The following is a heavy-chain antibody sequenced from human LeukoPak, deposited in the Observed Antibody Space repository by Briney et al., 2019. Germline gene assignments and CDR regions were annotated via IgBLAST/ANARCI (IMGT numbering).Heavy chain of an antibody. CDR3: ARGISNYEGYFDY. J-gene: IGHJ4*02. Sequence: SETLSPTCPVSGGSISSYYWSWIRQPPGKGLEWIGYIYYSGSTNYNPSLKSRVTISVDTPKNQFSLKLSSVTAADTAVYYCARGISNYEGYFDYWGQGTLVTVSS. CDR1: GGSISSYY. V-gene: IGHV4-59*01. CDR2: IYYSGST. D-gene: IGHD4-11*01.